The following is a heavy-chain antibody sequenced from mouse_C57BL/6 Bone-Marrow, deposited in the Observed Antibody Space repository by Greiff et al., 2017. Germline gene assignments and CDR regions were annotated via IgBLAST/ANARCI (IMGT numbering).Heavy chain of an antibody. CDR1: GYSITSGYY. CDR2: ISYDGSN. J-gene: IGHJ2*01. Sequence: VQLKESGPGLVKPSQSLSLTCSVTGYSITSGYYWNWIRQFPGNKLEWMGYISYDGSNNYNPSLKNLISITRDTSKNQFFLKLNSVTTEDTATYYCARGPNWDGNYWGQGTTLTVSS. CDR3: ARGPNWDGNY. V-gene: IGHV3-6*01. D-gene: IGHD4-1*02.